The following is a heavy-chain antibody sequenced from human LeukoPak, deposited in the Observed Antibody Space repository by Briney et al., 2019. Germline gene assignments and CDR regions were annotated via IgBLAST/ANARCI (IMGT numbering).Heavy chain of an antibody. CDR1: GGSIRSGDYS. Sequence: SQTLSLTCTVSGGSIRSGDYSWNWIRQHPGKGLEWIGSIYYSGSTYYNPSLKSRVTISVDTSKNQFSLKLSSVTAADTAVYYCARLDYYDSSGYYSWGQGTLVTVSS. D-gene: IGHD3-22*01. V-gene: IGHV4-30-2*03. CDR3: ARLDYYDSSGYYS. J-gene: IGHJ4*02. CDR2: IYYSGST.